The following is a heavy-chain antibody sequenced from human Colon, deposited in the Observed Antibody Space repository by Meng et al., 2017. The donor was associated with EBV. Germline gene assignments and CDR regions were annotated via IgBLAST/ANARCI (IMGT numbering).Heavy chain of an antibody. D-gene: IGHD6-19*01. Sequence: QVQLQESGPGLVKPSQTLSLTCTVSGGSISSGNHYWSWIRQHPGKGLEYIGYIYYSGSTYYNPSLKSRVIISVDTSKNQFSLNLRSVTAADTAVYYCARVSSGWDYFDYWDQGTLVTVDS. CDR3: ARVSSGWDYFDY. CDR1: GGSISSGNHY. V-gene: IGHV4-31*03. CDR2: IYYSGST. J-gene: IGHJ4*02.